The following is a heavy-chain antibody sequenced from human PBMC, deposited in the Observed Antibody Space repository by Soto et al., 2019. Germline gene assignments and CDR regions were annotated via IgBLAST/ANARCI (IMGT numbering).Heavy chain of an antibody. CDR3: TLLWLDSYYGMDV. Sequence: GGSLRLSCAASGFTFSGSAMHWVRQASGKGLEWVGRIRSKANSYATAYAASVKGRFTISRDDSKNTAYLQMNSLKTEDTAVYYCTLLWLDSYYGMDVWGQGTTVTVSS. D-gene: IGHD3-10*01. J-gene: IGHJ6*02. CDR2: IRSKANSYAT. V-gene: IGHV3-73*01. CDR1: GFTFSGSA.